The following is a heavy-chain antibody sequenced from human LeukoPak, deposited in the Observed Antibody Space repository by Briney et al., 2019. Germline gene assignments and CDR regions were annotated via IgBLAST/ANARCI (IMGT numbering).Heavy chain of an antibody. V-gene: IGHV3-7*01. Sequence: GGSLRLSCAASGFTCSSYCMSWVRQAPGKGLEWVANIKQDGSEKYYVDSVKGRFTISRDDAKNSPYLQMNSLRAEDTAVYYCARGINYDILTGYSYWGQGTLVTVSS. CDR3: ARGINYDILTGYSY. D-gene: IGHD3-9*01. CDR2: IKQDGSEK. CDR1: GFTCSSYC. J-gene: IGHJ4*02.